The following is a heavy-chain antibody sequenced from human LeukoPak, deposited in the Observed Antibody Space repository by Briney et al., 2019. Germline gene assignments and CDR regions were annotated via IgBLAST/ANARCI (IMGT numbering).Heavy chain of an antibody. Sequence: GGSLRLSCAASGFTFSSYGMSWVRQAPGKGLEWVSAISGSGGSTYYADSVKGRFTISRDNAKNSLYLQMNSLRAEDTAVYYCARDRPNARVDYWGQGTLVTVSS. V-gene: IGHV3-23*01. CDR2: ISGSGGST. D-gene: IGHD1-1*01. CDR3: ARDRPNARVDY. CDR1: GFTFSSYG. J-gene: IGHJ4*02.